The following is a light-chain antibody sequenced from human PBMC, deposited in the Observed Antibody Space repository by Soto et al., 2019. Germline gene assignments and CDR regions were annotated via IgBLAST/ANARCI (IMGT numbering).Light chain of an antibody. CDR3: QQYNNWPPGT. J-gene: IGKJ1*01. CDR2: AAS. CDR1: QSVSIN. Sequence: EIVMTQSPATLSVSPGEGATLSCTASQSVSINLAWYQQKPGQAPRLLIFAASTRASGIPARFSGSGSGTQFTLTISSLQSEDFAVYYCQQYNNWPPGTFGQGTKVDIK. V-gene: IGKV3-15*01.